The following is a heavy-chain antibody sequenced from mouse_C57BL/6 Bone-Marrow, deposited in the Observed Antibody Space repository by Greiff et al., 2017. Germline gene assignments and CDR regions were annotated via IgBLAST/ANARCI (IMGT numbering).Heavy chain of an antibody. Sequence: QVQLQQPGAELVMPGASVKLSCKASGYTFTSYWMHWVKQRPGQGLEWIGEFDPSDSYTNYNQKFKGKSTLTVDKSSSTAYLQLSSLTSEDSAGYYCAIICYDYDGFAYWGQGTLVTVSA. V-gene: IGHV1-69*01. D-gene: IGHD2-4*01. CDR1: GYTFTSYW. CDR2: FDPSDSYT. J-gene: IGHJ3*01. CDR3: AIICYDYDGFAY.